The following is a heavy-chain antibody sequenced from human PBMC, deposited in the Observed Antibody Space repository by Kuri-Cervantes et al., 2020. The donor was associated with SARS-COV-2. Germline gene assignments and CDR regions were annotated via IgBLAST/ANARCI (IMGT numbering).Heavy chain of an antibody. CDR3: AKLMEQQLAIDY. D-gene: IGHD6-13*01. J-gene: IGHJ4*02. Sequence: GESLKISCAASGFTFSSYGMHWVRQAPGKGLEWVAVISYDGSNKYYADSVKGRFTISRDNSKNTLYLQMNSLRAEDTAVYYCAKLMEQQLAIDYWGQGTLVTVSS. CDR1: GFTFSSYG. CDR2: ISYDGSNK. V-gene: IGHV3-30*18.